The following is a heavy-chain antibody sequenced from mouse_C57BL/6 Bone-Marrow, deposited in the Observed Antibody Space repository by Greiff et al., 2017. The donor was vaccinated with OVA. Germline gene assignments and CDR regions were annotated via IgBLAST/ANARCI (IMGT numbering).Heavy chain of an antibody. CDR3: ARGPLGYADYFDY. D-gene: IGHD3-1*01. Sequence: VQVVESDAELVRPGASVKISCKASGYTFTDHTIHWMKQRPEQGLEWIGYIYPRDGSTKYNEKFKGKATLTADKSSSTAYMQLNSLTSEDSAVYFCARGPLGYADYFDYWGQGTTLTVSS. CDR2: IYPRDGST. CDR1: GYTFTDHT. J-gene: IGHJ2*01. V-gene: IGHV1-78*01.